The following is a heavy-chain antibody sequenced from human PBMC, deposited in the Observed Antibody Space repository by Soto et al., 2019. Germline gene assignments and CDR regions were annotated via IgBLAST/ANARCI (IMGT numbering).Heavy chain of an antibody. CDR1: GGTFSSYA. V-gene: IGHV1-69*06. Sequence: SVKVSCKASGGTFSSYAISWVRQAPGQGLEWMGGIIPIFGTANCAQKFQGRVTITADKSTSTAYMELSSLRSEDTAVYYCARVEGSSWYSWFDPWGQGTLVTVSS. CDR2: IIPIFGTA. D-gene: IGHD6-13*01. CDR3: ARVEGSSWYSWFDP. J-gene: IGHJ5*02.